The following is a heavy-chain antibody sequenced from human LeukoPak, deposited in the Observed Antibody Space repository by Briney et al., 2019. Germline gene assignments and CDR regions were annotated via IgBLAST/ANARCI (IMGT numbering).Heavy chain of an antibody. CDR1: GGSISNFF. CDR3: ARGEEYVYYFDY. CDR2: IYSDGST. D-gene: IGHD2-2*01. V-gene: IGHV4-4*07. Sequence: SETLSLTCTVSGGSISNFFWSWIRQPAGKGLEWIGRIYSDGSTNSNPSLRSRVTMSLDTSKNQISLTLTSVTAADTAVYYCARGEEYVYYFDYWGQGTMVSVSS. J-gene: IGHJ4*03.